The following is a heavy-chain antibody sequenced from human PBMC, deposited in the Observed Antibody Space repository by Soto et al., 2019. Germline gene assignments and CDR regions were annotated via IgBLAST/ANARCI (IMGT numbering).Heavy chain of an antibody. CDR3: ARDLVEGALNGFDV. D-gene: IGHD1-26*01. J-gene: IGHJ3*01. V-gene: IGHV3-21*01. Sequence: EVQLVESGGGLVKPGGSLRLSCVASGFILSDHSMNWVRLAPGKGLEWVSSISDVGTYIFYAASVKGRFTISRDNAKNSLYLQLDSLGAEDTASYYCARDLVEGALNGFDVWGQGTMVTVSS. CDR1: GFILSDHS. CDR2: ISDVGTYI.